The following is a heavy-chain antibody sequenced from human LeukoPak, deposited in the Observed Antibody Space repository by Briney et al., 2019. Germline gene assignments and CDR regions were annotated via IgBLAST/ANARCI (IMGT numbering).Heavy chain of an antibody. D-gene: IGHD2-2*01. Sequence: GASVKVSCKASGYTFTSYYMHWVRQAPGQGLEWMGIINPSGGSTSYAQKFQGRVTMTRDTSTSTVYMELSSLRSEDTAVYYCAREKSHQLLLGNYYYGMDVWGQGTTVTVSS. V-gene: IGHV1-46*01. CDR3: AREKSHQLLLGNYYYGMDV. J-gene: IGHJ6*02. CDR2: INPSGGST. CDR1: GYTFTSYY.